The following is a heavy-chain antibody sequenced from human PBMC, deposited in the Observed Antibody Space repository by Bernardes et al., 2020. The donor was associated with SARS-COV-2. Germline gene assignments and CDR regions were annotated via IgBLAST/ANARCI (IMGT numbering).Heavy chain of an antibody. J-gene: IGHJ4*02. CDR1: GYTFTGYY. D-gene: IGHD2-2*01. CDR2: SNPNSGGT. Sequence: ASVKVSCKASGYTFTGYYMHWVRQAPGQGLEWMGWSNPNSGGTNYAQKFQGRVTMTRDTSISTAYMELSRLRSDDTAVYYCAGIPIGYCSSTSCIGSYFDYWWPGPLVTVYS. CDR3: AGIPIGYCSSTSCIGSYFDY. V-gene: IGHV1-2*02.